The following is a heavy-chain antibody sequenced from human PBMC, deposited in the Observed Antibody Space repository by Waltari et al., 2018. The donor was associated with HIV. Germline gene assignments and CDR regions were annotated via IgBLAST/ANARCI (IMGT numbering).Heavy chain of an antibody. J-gene: IGHJ4*02. CDR1: GFTFRSYR. D-gene: IGHD3-22*01. CDR2: ISSSSSTI. V-gene: IGHV3-48*02. CDR3: ARGLDSSGYYYGGPFDY. Sequence: EVQLVESGGGLVQRGGSLRLSCAASGFTFRSYRLNWVRQAPGKGLEWVSYISSSSSTIYYADSVKGRFTISRDNAKNSLYLQMNSLRDEDTAVYYCARGLDSSGYYYGGPFDYWGQGTLVTVSS.